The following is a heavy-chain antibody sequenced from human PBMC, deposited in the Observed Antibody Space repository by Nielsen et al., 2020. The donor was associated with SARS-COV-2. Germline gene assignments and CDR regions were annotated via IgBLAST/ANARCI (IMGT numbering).Heavy chain of an antibody. CDR3: AREMVSYFDY. J-gene: IGHJ4*02. V-gene: IGHV3-21*01. CDR1: GFTFSSYS. CDR2: ISSSSSYI. D-gene: IGHD3-10*01. Sequence: GSLKISCAASGFTFSSYSMNWVRQAPGKGLEWVSSISSSSSYIYYADSVKGRFTISRDNAKNSLYLQMNSLRAEDTAVYYCAREMVSYFDYWGQGTLVTVSS.